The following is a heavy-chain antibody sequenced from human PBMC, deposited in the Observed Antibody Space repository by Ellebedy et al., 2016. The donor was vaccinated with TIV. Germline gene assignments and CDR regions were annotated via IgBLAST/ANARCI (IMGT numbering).Heavy chain of an antibody. V-gene: IGHV1-46*01. CDR2: INPSGGAT. J-gene: IGHJ4*02. Sequence: ASVTVSCKASGYTFTSCFMYWVRQAPGQGLEWMGIINPSGGATNYAQKFQGRVTMTRDTSTSTVYMELSSLRSEDTAVYYCARGEKYYYESSGYYYTYWGQGTLVTVSS. CDR1: GYTFTSCF. D-gene: IGHD3-22*01. CDR3: ARGEKYYYESSGYYYTY.